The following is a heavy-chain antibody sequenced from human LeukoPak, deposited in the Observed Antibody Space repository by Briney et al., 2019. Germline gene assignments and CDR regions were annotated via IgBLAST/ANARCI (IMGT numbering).Heavy chain of an antibody. CDR1: GGSVSSGSYY. J-gene: IGHJ4*02. V-gene: IGHV4-61*01. CDR2: IYYSGST. Sequence: PSETLSLTCIVSGGSVSSGSYYWSWIRQPPGKGLEWIGYIYYSGSTNYNPSLKSRVTISVDTSKNQFSLKLSSVTAADTAVYYCARDDNGTGFDYWGQGTLVTVSS. D-gene: IGHD1-1*01. CDR3: ARDDNGTGFDY.